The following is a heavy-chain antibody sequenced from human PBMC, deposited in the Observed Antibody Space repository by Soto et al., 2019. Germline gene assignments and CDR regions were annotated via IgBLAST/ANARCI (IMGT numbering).Heavy chain of an antibody. J-gene: IGHJ3*02. CDR2: ISAYNGNT. Sequence: ASVKVSCKASGYTFTSYGISWVRQAPGQGLEWMGWISAYNGNTNYAQKLQGRVTMTTDTSTSTAYMELRSLRSDDTAVYYCARDLLLLWFGESNDAFDIWGQGTMVTVSS. D-gene: IGHD3-10*01. CDR1: GYTFTSYG. V-gene: IGHV1-18*01. CDR3: ARDLLLLWFGESNDAFDI.